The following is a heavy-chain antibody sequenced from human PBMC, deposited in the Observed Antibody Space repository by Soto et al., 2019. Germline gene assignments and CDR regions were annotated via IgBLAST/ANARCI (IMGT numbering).Heavy chain of an antibody. Sequence: SETLSLTCTVSGGSISSSSYYWGWIRQPPGKGLEWIGSIYYSGSTYYNPSLKSRVTISVDTSKNQFSLKLSSVTAADTAAYYRAREGAVAGNEYYFDYWGQGTLVTVSS. V-gene: IGHV4-39*07. J-gene: IGHJ4*02. CDR2: IYYSGST. CDR3: AREGAVAGNEYYFDY. CDR1: GGSISSSSYY. D-gene: IGHD6-19*01.